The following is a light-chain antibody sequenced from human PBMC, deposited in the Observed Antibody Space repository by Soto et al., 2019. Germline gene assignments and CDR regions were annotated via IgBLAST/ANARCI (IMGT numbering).Light chain of an antibody. CDR1: QSVSSSY. Sequence: PGENVPLSCRASQSVSSSYLTWYQQKPGQAPSLLIYGSSTRATGIPARFSCSGSGTDFTLTISSLQPDDFATYYCQHYNSSSEAFGQGTKVDIK. J-gene: IGKJ1*01. CDR3: QHYNSSSEA. CDR2: GSS. V-gene: IGKV3D-7*01.